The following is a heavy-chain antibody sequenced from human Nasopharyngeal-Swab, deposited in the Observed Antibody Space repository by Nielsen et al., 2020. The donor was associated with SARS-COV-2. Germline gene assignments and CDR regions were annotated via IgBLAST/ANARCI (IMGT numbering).Heavy chain of an antibody. Sequence: ASVKVSCKASGYTFTSYDINWVRQAPGQGLEWMGRIDPNTGGTKYRQNFQGRVTMTRDTSTSTAYMELTGLRSDDTAVYYCAKGLTTMTTLDWLDPWGQGTLVTVSS. CDR2: IDPNTGGT. V-gene: IGHV1-2*06. CDR1: GYTFTSYD. CDR3: AKGLTTMTTLDWLDP. J-gene: IGHJ5*02. D-gene: IGHD4-17*01.